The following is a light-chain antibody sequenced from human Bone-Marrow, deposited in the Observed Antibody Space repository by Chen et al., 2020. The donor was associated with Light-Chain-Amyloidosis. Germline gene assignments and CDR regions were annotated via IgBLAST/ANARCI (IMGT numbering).Light chain of an antibody. V-gene: IGLV1-47*01. CDR2: RNN. CDR1: SANIGSNY. J-gene: IGLJ1*01. Sequence: QSVLTPPPSASGTPGHRVTISCPGSSANIGSNYVYWYQQLPGTAPKLLIYRNNQRPSGVPDRFSGSKSGTSASLAISGLRSEDEADYYCAAWDDSLSVYVFGTGTKVTVL. CDR3: AAWDDSLSVYV.